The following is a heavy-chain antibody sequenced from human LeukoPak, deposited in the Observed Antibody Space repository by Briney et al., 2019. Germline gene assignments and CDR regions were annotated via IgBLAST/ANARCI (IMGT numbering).Heavy chain of an antibody. CDR2: INPNSGGT. CDR1: GYTFTGYY. Sequence: ASVKVSCKASGYTFTGYYIHWLRQAPGQGLEWMGRINPNSGGTKYAQKFQGRVTMTRDTSISTAYMELSRLRSDDTAVYSCARDYDSSGYYYFDYWGQGTLVTVSS. J-gene: IGHJ4*02. V-gene: IGHV1-2*06. D-gene: IGHD3-22*01. CDR3: ARDYDSSGYYYFDY.